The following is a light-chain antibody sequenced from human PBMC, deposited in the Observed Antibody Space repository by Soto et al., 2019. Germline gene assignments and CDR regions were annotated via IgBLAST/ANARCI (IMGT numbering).Light chain of an antibody. J-gene: IGKJ2*01. CDR2: NTS. Sequence: EIVVTQSPGTLSLSPGEGATLSCRASQSVTSGYLAWYQQKPGQAPRLLIHNTSRRAAGIPDRFSGSGSGTDFTLTISRLEPEDFAVYYCQHYVTSPGYTFGQGTRLEIK. CDR1: QSVTSGY. CDR3: QHYVTSPGYT. V-gene: IGKV3-20*01.